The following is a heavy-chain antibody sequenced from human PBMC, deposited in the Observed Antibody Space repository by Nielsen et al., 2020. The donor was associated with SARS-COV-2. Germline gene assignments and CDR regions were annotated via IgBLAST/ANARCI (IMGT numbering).Heavy chain of an antibody. D-gene: IGHD2-15*01. Sequence: ASVKVSCKASGYTFTSYYMHWVRQAPGKGLEWMGGFDPEDGETIYAQKFQGRVTMTEDTSTDTAYMELSSLRSEDTAVYYCATASRRLAATLLYYFDYWGQGTLVTVSS. J-gene: IGHJ4*02. CDR1: GYTFTSYY. CDR3: ATASRRLAATLLYYFDY. V-gene: IGHV1-24*01. CDR2: FDPEDGET.